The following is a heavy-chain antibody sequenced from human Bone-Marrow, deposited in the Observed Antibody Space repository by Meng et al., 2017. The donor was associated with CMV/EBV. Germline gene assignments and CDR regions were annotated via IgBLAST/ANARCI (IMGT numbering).Heavy chain of an antibody. V-gene: IGHV4-61*01. Sequence: SETLSLTCPVAGGSVSSGSYYWSWIRQPPGKGLEWIGYIYYSGSTNYNPSLKCRVTISVDTSKNQFYLKLSSVSAADTAVYYCARDGLVEYQGKGAFDIWGQGTMVTVSS. CDR3: ARDGLVEYQGKGAFDI. CDR1: GGSVSSGSYY. J-gene: IGHJ3*02. CDR2: IYYSGST. D-gene: IGHD2-2*01.